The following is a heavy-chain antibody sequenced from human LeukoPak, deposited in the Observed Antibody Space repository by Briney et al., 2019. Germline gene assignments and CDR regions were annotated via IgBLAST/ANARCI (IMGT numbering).Heavy chain of an antibody. CDR1: GDSISSGYYY. Sequence: SETLSLTCTVPGDSISSGYYYWSWIRQPPGKGLEWIGYIYYSGSTYYNPSLKSRVTISLDTSQNQFSLKLTSVTAADTALYYCARDMVRGVVSLDYWGQGALVTVSS. J-gene: IGHJ4*02. CDR3: ARDMVRGVVSLDY. D-gene: IGHD3-10*01. V-gene: IGHV4-30-4*01. CDR2: IYYSGST.